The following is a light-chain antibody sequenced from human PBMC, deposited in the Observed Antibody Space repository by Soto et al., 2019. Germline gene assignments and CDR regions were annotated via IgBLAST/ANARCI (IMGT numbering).Light chain of an antibody. CDR1: QGISSW. Sequence: IQMTQSPSSVSASVGDRVTITCRASQGISSWLAWYQQKPGRAPKVLIFDASSLESGVPSRFSSSGSATEFSLTLSSLQPDDVATSFCQQYTAYPLTFGQGTQVEIK. J-gene: IGKJ1*01. V-gene: IGKV1-5*01. CDR2: DAS. CDR3: QQYTAYPLT.